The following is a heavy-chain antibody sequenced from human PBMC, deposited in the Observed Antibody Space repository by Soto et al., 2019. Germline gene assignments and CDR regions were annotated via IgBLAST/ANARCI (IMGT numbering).Heavy chain of an antibody. CDR3: ARGFTVTGAFDI. J-gene: IGHJ3*02. D-gene: IGHD4-4*01. CDR1: GFTFSSYG. Sequence: PGGSLRLSCAASGFTFSSYGMHWVRQAPGKGLEWVAVIWYDGSNKYYADSVKGRFTISRDNSKNTLYLQMNSLRAEDTAVYYCARGFTVTGAFDIWGQGTMVTVSS. V-gene: IGHV3-33*01. CDR2: IWYDGSNK.